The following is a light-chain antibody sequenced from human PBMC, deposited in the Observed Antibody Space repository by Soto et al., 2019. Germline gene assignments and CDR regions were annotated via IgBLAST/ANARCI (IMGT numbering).Light chain of an antibody. CDR2: AAS. V-gene: IGKV3-20*01. J-gene: IGKJ3*01. Sequence: EIVLTQSPGTLSLSPGERATLSCRASQSINNRYLAWYQQKPGQAPRLLIYAASSRATGIPYRFSGSGSGTDFNLIISRLEHEDFAVYYCQQFGSSPGFTFGPGTKVDIK. CDR1: QSINNRY. CDR3: QQFGSSPGFT.